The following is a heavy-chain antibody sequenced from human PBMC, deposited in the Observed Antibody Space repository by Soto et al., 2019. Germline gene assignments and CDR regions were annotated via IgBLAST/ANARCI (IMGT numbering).Heavy chain of an antibody. CDR2: MYYSGST. J-gene: IGHJ4*02. D-gene: IGHD1-26*01. V-gene: IGHV4-31*03. Sequence: QVQLQESGPGLVKPSQVLSLTCTVSVGSISSGGYYWSWVRQHPGKGLEWIAYMYYSGSTYYNPSLKSRVSVSVDTSKNQFSLKLSSVTAADTAVYYCARFSGSYLRDWGQGTLVTVSS. CDR1: VGSISSGGYY. CDR3: ARFSGSYLRD.